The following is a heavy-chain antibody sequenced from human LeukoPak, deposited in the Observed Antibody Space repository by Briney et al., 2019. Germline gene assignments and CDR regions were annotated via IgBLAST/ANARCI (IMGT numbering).Heavy chain of an antibody. Sequence: ASVKVSCKASGGTFSSYAISWVRQAPGQGPEWMGGIIPIFGTANYAQKFQGRVTITADESTSTAYMELSSLRSEDTAVYYCARDVGNRAVAVTNTRFDPWGQGTLVTVSS. CDR3: ARDVGNRAVAVTNTRFDP. V-gene: IGHV1-69*13. CDR2: IIPIFGTA. D-gene: IGHD6-19*01. J-gene: IGHJ5*02. CDR1: GGTFSSYA.